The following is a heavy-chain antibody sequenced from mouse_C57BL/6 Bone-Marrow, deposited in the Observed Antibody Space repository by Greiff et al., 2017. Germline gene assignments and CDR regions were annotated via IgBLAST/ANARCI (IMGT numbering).Heavy chain of an antibody. CDR2: IYPGDGDT. V-gene: IGHV1-82*01. CDR1: GYAFSSSW. D-gene: IGHD5-1*01. Sequence: QVQLQQSGPELVKPGASVKISCKASGYAFSSSWMNWVKQRPGKGLEWIGRIYPGDGDTNYNGKFKGKATLTADNSSSTAYMQLSSLTSEDSAVYFCARKYPWYFDVWGTGTTVTVSS. J-gene: IGHJ1*03. CDR3: ARKYPWYFDV.